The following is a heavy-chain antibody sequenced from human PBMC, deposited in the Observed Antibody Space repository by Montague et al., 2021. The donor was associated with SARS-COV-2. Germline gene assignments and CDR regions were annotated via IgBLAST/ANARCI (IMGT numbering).Heavy chain of an antibody. D-gene: IGHD4-17*01. V-gene: IGHV4-34*01. Sequence: SETLSLTCAVYGGSFSGYYWSWIRQPQGTGLEWIGVSNLSGSTNSNQNLTSRVPISVDTSKNQFSLKLSSVTAADTAVYYCARAYGDYILLFYYYYGMDVWGQGTTVTVSS. CDR2: SNLSGST. CDR3: ARAYGDYILLFYYYYGMDV. J-gene: IGHJ6*02. CDR1: GGSFSGYY.